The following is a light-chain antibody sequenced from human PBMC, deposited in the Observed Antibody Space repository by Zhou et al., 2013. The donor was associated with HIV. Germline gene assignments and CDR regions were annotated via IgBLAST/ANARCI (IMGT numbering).Light chain of an antibody. J-gene: IGKJ1*01. CDR3: QTALXSYPXT. Sequence: DIQMTQSPSSLSASVGDRVTITCRASQGISSYLAWYQQTPGIAPKLLIYAASTLQSGVPSRFSGSGSGTEFTLTISSLQPEDFATYYCQTALXSYPXTFGQGTRVDIK. CDR1: QGISSY. CDR2: AAS. V-gene: IGKV1-9*01.